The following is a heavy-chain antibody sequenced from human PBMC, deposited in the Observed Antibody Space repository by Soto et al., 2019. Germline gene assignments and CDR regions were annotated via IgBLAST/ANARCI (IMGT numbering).Heavy chain of an antibody. V-gene: IGHV3-23*01. D-gene: IGHD6-19*01. CDR3: ARDVAMPSGLGLGY. CDR1: GFTFSIFA. CDR2: ISGSGGST. J-gene: IGHJ4*02. Sequence: PGGSLRLSCAASGFTFSIFAMSWVRQSPGKGLEWVSTISGSGGSTYYADAVKGRFTISRDNSENTVYLQMTSLRPDDTAVFYCARDVAMPSGLGLGYWGQGTLVTVSS.